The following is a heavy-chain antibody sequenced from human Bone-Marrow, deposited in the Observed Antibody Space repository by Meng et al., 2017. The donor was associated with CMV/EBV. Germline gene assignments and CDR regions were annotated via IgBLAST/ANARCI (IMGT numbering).Heavy chain of an antibody. J-gene: IGHJ3*02. D-gene: IGHD2-2*01. V-gene: IGHV3-33*06. Sequence: GGSLRLSCVASGFPFSTYGMHWVRQTPGKGLEWVAVVWYDGSNTQYGDSVKGRFTISRDNSKKTLYLQMNSLRAEDTAVYYCAKGPYCTSSSCHGGMAFDIWGRGTLVTVPS. CDR1: GFPFSTYG. CDR2: VWYDGSNT. CDR3: AKGPYCTSSSCHGGMAFDI.